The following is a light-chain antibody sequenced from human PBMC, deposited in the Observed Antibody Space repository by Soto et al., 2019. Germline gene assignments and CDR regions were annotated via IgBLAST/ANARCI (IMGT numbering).Light chain of an antibody. J-gene: IGKJ4*01. CDR1: QGISSY. CDR2: AAS. CDR3: KQLNSYLT. Sequence: DIQLTQSPSFLSASVGDRVTITCRASQGISSYLAWYQQKPGKAPKLLIYAASTLQSGVQSRFSGSGSGTEFTLTISSLQPEDFATYYCKQLNSYLTCGGGNKVDIK. V-gene: IGKV1-9*01.